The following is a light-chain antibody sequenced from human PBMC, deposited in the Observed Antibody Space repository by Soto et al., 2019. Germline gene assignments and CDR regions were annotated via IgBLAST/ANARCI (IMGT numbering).Light chain of an antibody. CDR2: DAS. CDR3: HQYSSYSST. V-gene: IGKV1-5*01. CDR1: QSISAW. J-gene: IGKJ1*01. Sequence: DIQMTQSPSTLSASVGDRVTITCRASQSISAWLAWYQQKPGKAPKLLIYDASNLETGVPSRFSGSGSGTEFTLTISSLQPDDFATYYCHQYSSYSSTFGQGTKVDTK.